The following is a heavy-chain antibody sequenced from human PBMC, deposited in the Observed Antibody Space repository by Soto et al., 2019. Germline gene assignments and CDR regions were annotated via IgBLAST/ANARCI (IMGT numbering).Heavy chain of an antibody. CDR1: GYTFTSYG. D-gene: IGHD1-1*01. CDR3: ARGRYGDY. Sequence: QVHLVQSGAEVKKPGASVKVSCKASGYTFTSYGITWVRQAPGQGLEWMGWISAHNGNTDYAQKLQGRVIVTRDTSTSTAYMELRSLISDATDVYYCARGRYGDYWGQGALVTVSS. J-gene: IGHJ4*02. CDR2: ISAHNGNT. V-gene: IGHV1-18*01.